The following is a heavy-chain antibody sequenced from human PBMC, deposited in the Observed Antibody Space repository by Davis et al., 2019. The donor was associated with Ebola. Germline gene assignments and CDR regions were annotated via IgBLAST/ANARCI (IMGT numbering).Heavy chain of an antibody. CDR2: IIPILGIA. V-gene: IGHV1-69*04. J-gene: IGHJ5*02. CDR1: GGTFSSYA. D-gene: IGHD3-10*01. Sequence: AASVKVSCKASGGTFSSYAISWVRQAPGQGLEWMGRIIPILGIANYAQKFQGRVTITADESTSTAYMELSSLRSEDTAVYYCARSDLWFRELLFISGFDPWGQGTLVTVSS. CDR3: ARSDLWFRELLFISGFDP.